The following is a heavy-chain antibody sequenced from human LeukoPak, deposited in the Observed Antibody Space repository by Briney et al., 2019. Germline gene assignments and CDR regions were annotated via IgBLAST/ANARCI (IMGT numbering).Heavy chain of an antibody. CDR1: GGSISSYY. CDR2: IYTSGST. J-gene: IGHJ4*02. V-gene: IGHV4-4*07. D-gene: IGHD6-6*01. Sequence: SETLSLTCTVSGGSISSYYWSWIRQPAGKGLEWIGRIYTSGSTNYNPSLKSRVTTSVDTSKNQFSLKLSSVTAADTAVYYCARDPVGFISHPSEYSSSYWGQGTLVTVSS. CDR3: ARDPVGFISHPSEYSSSY.